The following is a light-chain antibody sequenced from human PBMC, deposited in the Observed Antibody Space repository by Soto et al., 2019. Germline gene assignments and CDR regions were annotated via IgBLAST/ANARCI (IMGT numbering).Light chain of an antibody. J-gene: IGLJ2*01. CDR1: SSDVGAHNF. CDR3: SSYTTNKTLL. V-gene: IGLV2-14*01. CDR2: EIS. Sequence: QSALTQPASVSGSPGQSITISCTGTSSDVGAHNFVSWYQQHPGKAPKLIFYEISNRPPGLSDRFSGSKSGTSASLTISGLQSKDEADYFCSSYTTNKTLLFGGGTKVTVL.